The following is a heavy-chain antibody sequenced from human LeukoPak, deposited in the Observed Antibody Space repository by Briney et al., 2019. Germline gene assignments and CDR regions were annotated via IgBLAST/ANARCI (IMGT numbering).Heavy chain of an antibody. Sequence: GGSLRLSCAASGFTFSSYAMSWVRQAPGKELEWVSAISGSGCSTYYADSVKGRFTISRDNSKNTLYLQMNSLRAEDTAVYYCAKDDLYYYDSSGYGAFDIWGQGTMVTVSS. J-gene: IGHJ3*02. V-gene: IGHV3-23*01. D-gene: IGHD3-22*01. CDR2: ISGSGCST. CDR3: AKDDLYYYDSSGYGAFDI. CDR1: GFTFSSYA.